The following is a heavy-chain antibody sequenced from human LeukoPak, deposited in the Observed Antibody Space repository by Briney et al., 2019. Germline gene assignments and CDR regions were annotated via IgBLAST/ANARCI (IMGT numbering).Heavy chain of an antibody. CDR3: AKGSFYCNGNSCPQYYYYMDV. Sequence: GGSLRLSCAASGYTFSRHGIHWVRQAPGKGLEWEAFIRYDGSNKYYADSVKGRFTISRDDSKNNLYLQMNSLRAEDTAVYYCAKGSFYCNGNSCPQYYYYMDVWGEGTTVTVSS. CDR2: IRYDGSNK. V-gene: IGHV3-30*02. CDR1: GYTFSRHG. J-gene: IGHJ6*03. D-gene: IGHD2-2*01.